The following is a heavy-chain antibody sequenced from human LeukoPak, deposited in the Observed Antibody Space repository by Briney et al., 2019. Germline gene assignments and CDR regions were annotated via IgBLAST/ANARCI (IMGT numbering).Heavy chain of an antibody. J-gene: IGHJ6*02. CDR3: ARSMRLQSTSHYYYYYGMDV. V-gene: IGHV5-51*01. Sequence: GESLKISCNGSGYSFTSYWIGWVRQMPGKGLEWMGFIYPGDSDTRYSPSFQGQVTISADKSISTAYLQWSSLKASDTAMYYCARSMRLQSTSHYYYYYGMDVWGQGTTVTVSS. CDR1: GYSFTSYW. CDR2: IYPGDSDT. D-gene: IGHD5-24*01.